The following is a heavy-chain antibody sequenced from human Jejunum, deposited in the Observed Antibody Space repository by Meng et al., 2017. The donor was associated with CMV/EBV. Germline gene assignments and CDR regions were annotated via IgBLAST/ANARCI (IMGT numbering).Heavy chain of an antibody. D-gene: IGHD2-15*01. CDR1: GFIFSSYA. CDR3: AKASTPPKFHIDF. V-gene: IGHV3-30*02. Sequence: ASGFIFSSYAMPWVRQAPGKGLEWVAFIRSDGSNQYYANSVKGRFTISRDTSRNTLYLQMNSLRPEDTAVYYCAKASTPPKFHIDFWGQGTLVTVSS. CDR2: IRSDGSNQ. J-gene: IGHJ4*02.